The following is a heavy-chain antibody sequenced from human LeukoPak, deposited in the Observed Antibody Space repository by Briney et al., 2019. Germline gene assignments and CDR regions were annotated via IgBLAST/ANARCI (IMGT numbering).Heavy chain of an antibody. Sequence: GGSLRLSCAASGFTFSSYWMHWVRQAPGKGLGWVSRINSDGSSTSYADSVKGRFTFSRDNAKNTVYLQMNSLRAEDTAVYYCARDYDFWSGYLGYWGQGTLVTASS. D-gene: IGHD3-3*01. J-gene: IGHJ4*02. CDR2: INSDGSST. V-gene: IGHV3-74*01. CDR1: GFTFSSYW. CDR3: ARDYDFWSGYLGY.